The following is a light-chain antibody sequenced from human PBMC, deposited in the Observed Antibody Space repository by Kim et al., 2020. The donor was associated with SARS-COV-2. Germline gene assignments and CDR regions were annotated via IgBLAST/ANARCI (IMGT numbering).Light chain of an antibody. CDR2: AAS. Sequence: ASVGDRVTITCRASQDISGWLVWYQQKPGKAPNLLTYAASTLQSGVPSRFRGSGSGTDFTLTISSLQPKDFATYYCKQANSFPFAFGGGTKVDIK. CDR1: QDISGW. J-gene: IGKJ4*01. V-gene: IGKV1-12*01. CDR3: KQANSFPFA.